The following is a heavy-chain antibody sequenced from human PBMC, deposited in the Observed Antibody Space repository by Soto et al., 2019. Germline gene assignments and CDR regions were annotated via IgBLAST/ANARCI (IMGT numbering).Heavy chain of an antibody. D-gene: IGHD6-13*01. CDR3: ARGDNIAAAVSGWFDP. CDR1: GFTFSSYG. CDR2: IWYDGSNK. V-gene: IGHV3-33*01. Sequence: GGSLRLSCAASGFTFSSYGMHWVRQAPGKGLEWVAVIWYDGSNKYYADSVKGRFTISRDNSKNTLYLQMNSLRAEDTAVYYCARGDNIAAAVSGWFDPWGQGTLVTVSS. J-gene: IGHJ5*02.